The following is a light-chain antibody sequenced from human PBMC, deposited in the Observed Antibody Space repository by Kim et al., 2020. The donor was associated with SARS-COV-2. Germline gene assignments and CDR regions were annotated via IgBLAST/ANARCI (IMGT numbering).Light chain of an antibody. CDR2: AIS. CDR1: QGIRNH. Sequence: PSLRDRVTIAFRASQGIRNHLAWFQQKPGKAPKSLIYAISSLQSDVPSKFSCSGSGTDFTLTISSLQPEDFATYYCQQYHGYPHTFGEGTKVDIK. CDR3: QQYHGYPHT. V-gene: IGKV1-16*02. J-gene: IGKJ4*01.